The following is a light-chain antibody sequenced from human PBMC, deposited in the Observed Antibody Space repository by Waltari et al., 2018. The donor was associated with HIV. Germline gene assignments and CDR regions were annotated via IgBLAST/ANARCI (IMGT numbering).Light chain of an antibody. Sequence: DIVMTQSPASLAASLGERATINCKSSHSILSYPSYKNFLAWYQQKPGQRPKLLIYWASTRGSGVPDRFSGSGSGTDFTLTISRLQAEDVATYYCQQYHNIPWTFGRGTKVEIK. V-gene: IGKV4-1*01. CDR3: QQYHNIPWT. CDR1: HSILSYPSYKNF. J-gene: IGKJ1*01. CDR2: WAS.